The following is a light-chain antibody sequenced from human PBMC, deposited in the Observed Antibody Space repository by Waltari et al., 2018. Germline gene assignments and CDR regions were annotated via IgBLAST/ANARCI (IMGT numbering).Light chain of an antibody. Sequence: QVVLTQSPSASASLGASVNLTCTLSSGHNTYAIAWHQQQPERGPRYLMKVNHDGSHIKGVGIPDRFSGASSGAGRYLTISSLQAGDEADYYCQAWGTGLIGVFGGGTKLTVL. J-gene: IGLJ3*02. CDR1: SGHNTYA. CDR3: QAWGTGLIGV. V-gene: IGLV4-69*01. CDR2: VNHDGSH.